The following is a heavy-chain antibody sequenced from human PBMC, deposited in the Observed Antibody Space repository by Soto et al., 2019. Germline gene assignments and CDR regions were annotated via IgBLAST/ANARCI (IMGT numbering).Heavy chain of an antibody. D-gene: IGHD7-27*01. J-gene: IGHJ4*02. Sequence: PSETLSLTCAVYGGSFSGYYWSWIRQPPGKGLEWIGEINHSGSTNYNPSLKSRVTISVDTSKNQFSLKLSSVTAADTAVYYCASGWGRIFDYWGQGNLVTVSS. V-gene: IGHV4-34*01. CDR1: GGSFSGYY. CDR2: INHSGST. CDR3: ASGWGRIFDY.